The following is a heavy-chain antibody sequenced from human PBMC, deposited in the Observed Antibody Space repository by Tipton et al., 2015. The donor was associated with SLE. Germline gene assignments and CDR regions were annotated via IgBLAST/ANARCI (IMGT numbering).Heavy chain of an antibody. J-gene: IGHJ3*02. D-gene: IGHD1-26*01. CDR2: ISSSGSTT. Sequence: SLRLSCAASGFTFSSYEMNWVRQAPGKGLEWVSYISSSGSTTYYADSVKGRFTISRDNAKNSLYLQMNSLRAEDTAVYYCARVRVGATPGAFDIWGQGTMVTVSS. CDR3: ARVRVGATPGAFDI. CDR1: GFTFSSYE. V-gene: IGHV3-48*03.